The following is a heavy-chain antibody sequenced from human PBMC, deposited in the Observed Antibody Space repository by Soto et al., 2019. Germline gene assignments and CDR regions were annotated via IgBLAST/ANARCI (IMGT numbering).Heavy chain of an antibody. CDR2: VNPIVSMS. CDR1: GDTFNFYS. CDR3: ATSYGSGYRAFDY. J-gene: IGHJ4*02. Sequence: QVQLVQSGAEVKRPGSSVKVSCKASGDTFNFYSINWVRQAPGLGLEWMGRVNPIVSMSNYAQRVQGRVTMTADKSTSTAYMELSGLRSDDTAIYYCATSYGSGYRAFDYWGQGALVTVSS. D-gene: IGHD3-10*01. V-gene: IGHV1-69*04.